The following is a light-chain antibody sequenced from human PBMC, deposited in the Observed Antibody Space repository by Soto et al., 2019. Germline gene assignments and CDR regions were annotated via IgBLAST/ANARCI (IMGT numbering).Light chain of an antibody. CDR1: QSISSSQ. V-gene: IGKV3-20*01. CDR2: GAS. J-gene: IGKJ4*01. Sequence: EIVLTQSPGTLFLSPGERATLSCRASQSISSSQLVWYQQKPGQAPRLLIYGASSRAIGIPERFRGSWSGTDFTLTISRLEPEDFALYHCQQYSNLVVTFGGGTKVEIK. CDR3: QQYSNLVVT.